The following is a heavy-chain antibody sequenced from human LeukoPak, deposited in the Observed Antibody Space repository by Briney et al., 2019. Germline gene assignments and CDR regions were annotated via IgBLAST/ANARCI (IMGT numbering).Heavy chain of an antibody. J-gene: IGHJ4*02. CDR3: ERYGLAPSFSFSYFDL. V-gene: IGHV3-20*04. Sequence: GGSLRLSCATSGFTFVDYGLSWVRRAPGKGLEWLCAINYNGAITDYADSVKGRFTISRGNAKNSLYLRMDSLRAQDTALYYGERYGLAPSFSFSYFDLWGQGPLVTVSS. CDR1: GFTFVDYG. CDR2: INYNGAIT. D-gene: IGHD3-3*02.